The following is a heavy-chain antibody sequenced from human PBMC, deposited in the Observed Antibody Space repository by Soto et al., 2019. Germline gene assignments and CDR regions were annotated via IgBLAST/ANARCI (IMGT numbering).Heavy chain of an antibody. Sequence: QLLLQESGPGLVKPSETLSLTCTVSGGSISTTFYYWVWVRQPPGKGLEWIGAIYYSGSTYYNPSPKRRVIISVATSNNEFSLKPISMTAADTAVYYCAGHPINDYEYPAEVNFWGQGTLVTVSS. CDR3: AGHPINDYEYPAEVNF. V-gene: IGHV4-39*01. CDR2: IYYSGST. J-gene: IGHJ4*02. CDR1: GGSISTTFYY. D-gene: IGHD4-17*01.